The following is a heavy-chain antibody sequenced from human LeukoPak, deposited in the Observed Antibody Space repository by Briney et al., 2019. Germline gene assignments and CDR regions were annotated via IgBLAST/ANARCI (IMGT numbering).Heavy chain of an antibody. CDR1: GGSTRSSSW. CDR3: ARAFLVGYSPEEYFFDY. D-gene: IGHD2-15*01. Sequence: SGTLSLTCTVSGGSTRSSSWWSWVRQPPGKGLECIGETYHSGTTNYNPSLRSRVTISVDESKNQFSLKLTSVTAADTAVYYCARAFLVGYSPEEYFFDYWGQGALVTVSS. J-gene: IGHJ4*02. V-gene: IGHV4-4*02. CDR2: TYHSGTT.